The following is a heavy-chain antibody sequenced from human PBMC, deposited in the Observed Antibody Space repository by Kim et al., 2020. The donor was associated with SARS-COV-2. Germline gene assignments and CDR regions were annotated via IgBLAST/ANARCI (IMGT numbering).Heavy chain of an antibody. D-gene: IGHD3-3*01. CDR3: ARALPILDVWSGDLFDC. V-gene: IGHV3-30*07. Sequence: KGQFTIARDNSKTPVYLQMNSLRAEDTAVYYCARALPILDVWSGDLFDCWGQGTLVTVSS. J-gene: IGHJ4*02.